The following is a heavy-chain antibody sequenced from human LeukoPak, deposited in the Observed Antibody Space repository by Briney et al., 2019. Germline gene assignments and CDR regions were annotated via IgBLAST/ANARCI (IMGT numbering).Heavy chain of an antibody. CDR3: ARASEYSSGWYTSDYYGMDV. CDR1: GGSISSYY. V-gene: IGHV4-59*01. D-gene: IGHD6-19*01. J-gene: IGHJ6*02. Sequence: SETLSLTCTVSGGSISSYYWSWIRQPPGKGLEWIGYIYYSGSTNYNPSLKSRVTISVDTSKKQFSLKLSSVTAADTAVYYCARASEYSSGWYTSDYYGMDVWGQGTTVTVSS. CDR2: IYYSGST.